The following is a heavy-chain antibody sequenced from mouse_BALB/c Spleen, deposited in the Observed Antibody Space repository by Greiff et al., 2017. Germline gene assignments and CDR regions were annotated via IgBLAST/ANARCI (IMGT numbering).Heavy chain of an antibody. Sequence: QVQLKESGAELVRPGSSVKISCKASGYAFSSYWMNWVKQRPGQGLEWIGQIYPGDGDTNYNGKFKGKATLTADKSSSTAYMQLSSLTSEDSAVYFCATNWDGVWFAYWGQGTLVTVSA. CDR3: ATNWDGVWFAY. V-gene: IGHV1-80*01. CDR1: GYAFSSYW. J-gene: IGHJ3*01. D-gene: IGHD4-1*02. CDR2: IYPGDGDT.